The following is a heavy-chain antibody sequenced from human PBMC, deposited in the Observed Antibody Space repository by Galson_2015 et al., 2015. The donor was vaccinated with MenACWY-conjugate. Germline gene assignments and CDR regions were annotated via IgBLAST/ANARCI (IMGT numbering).Heavy chain of an antibody. CDR1: GFTYSAYW. CDR2: IKQDGSEK. CDR3: ARVTYDSFWAGFPPYTSYYCMDV. J-gene: IGHJ6*03. Sequence: SLRLSCAASGFTYSAYWMSWVRQAPGKGPEWVANIKQDGSEKHYVESVKGRFTISRDNAKNTLFLQLDSLRAEDTAVYYCARVTYDSFWAGFPPYTSYYCMDVWGNGTTVTVSS. D-gene: IGHD3/OR15-3a*01. V-gene: IGHV3-7*04.